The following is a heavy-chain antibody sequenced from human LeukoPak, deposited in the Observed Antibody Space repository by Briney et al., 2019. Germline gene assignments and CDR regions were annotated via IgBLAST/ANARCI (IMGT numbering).Heavy chain of an antibody. V-gene: IGHV3-48*02. J-gene: IGHJ4*02. CDR3: AMSMTMVARFDY. CDR1: GFSFSSYS. Sequence: GGSLRLSCAASGFSFSSYSMNWVRQAPGKGLEWVSYISSTSSTIKYADSVKGRFTISRDNAKNSLYLQMNSLRDEDTAVYYCAMSMTMVARFDYWGQGTLVTVSS. CDR2: ISSTSSTI. D-gene: IGHD4/OR15-4a*01.